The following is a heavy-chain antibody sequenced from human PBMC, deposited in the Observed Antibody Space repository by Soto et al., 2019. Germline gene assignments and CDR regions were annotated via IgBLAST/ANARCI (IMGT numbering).Heavy chain of an antibody. V-gene: IGHV2-5*02. CDR2: IYWDDDK. CDR1: GFSLSTSGVG. CDR3: ARHIPSGYNDASDI. Sequence: QITLKESGPTLVKPTQTLTLTCTFSGFSLSTSGVGVGWIRQPPGKALEWVTLIYWDDDKRYSPSLKSRITITKDTSKSPVVLTMSNMDPVDTGTYYCARHIPSGYNDASDIWGQGTMVTVSS. J-gene: IGHJ3*02. D-gene: IGHD3-9*01.